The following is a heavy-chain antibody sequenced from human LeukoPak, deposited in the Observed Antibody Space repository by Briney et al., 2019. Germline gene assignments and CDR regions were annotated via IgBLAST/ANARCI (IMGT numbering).Heavy chain of an antibody. CDR1: GFTFSSYW. Sequence: GGSLRLSCAASGFTFSSYWMHWVRQAPGKGLVWVSRINSDGSSTSYADPVKGRFTISRDNSKNTLYLQMNSLRAEDTAVYYCAKGKDAVTTYAFDIWGQGTMVTVSS. CDR2: INSDGSST. CDR3: AKGKDAVTTYAFDI. J-gene: IGHJ3*02. D-gene: IGHD4-17*01. V-gene: IGHV3-74*01.